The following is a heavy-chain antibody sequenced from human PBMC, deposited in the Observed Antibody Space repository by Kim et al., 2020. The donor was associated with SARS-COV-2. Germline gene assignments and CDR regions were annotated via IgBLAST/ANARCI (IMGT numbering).Heavy chain of an antibody. J-gene: IGHJ4*02. CDR1: GGTFSSYA. CDR2: IIPILGIA. Sequence: SVKVSCKASGGTFSSYAISWVRQAPGQGLEWMGRIIPILGIANYAQKFQGRVTITAGKSTSTAYMELSSLRSEDTAVYYCARDPDLYGIVTLDYWGQGTLVTVSS. D-gene: IGHD1-26*01. CDR3: ARDPDLYGIVTLDY. V-gene: IGHV1-69*04.